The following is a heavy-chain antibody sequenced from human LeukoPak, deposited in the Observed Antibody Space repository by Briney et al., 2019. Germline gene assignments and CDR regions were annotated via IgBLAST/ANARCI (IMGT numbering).Heavy chain of an antibody. D-gene: IGHD6-13*01. CDR2: ITYDGSNK. Sequence: GRSLRLSCAASGFTFSSYAMHWVRQAPGKGLEWVAVITYDGSNKYYADSVKGRFTISRDNSKNTLYLQMNSLRAEDTAVYYCARDQKQLVPTLTYVFDPWGQGTLVSVSS. J-gene: IGHJ5*02. CDR1: GFTFSSYA. V-gene: IGHV3-30*01. CDR3: ARDQKQLVPTLTYVFDP.